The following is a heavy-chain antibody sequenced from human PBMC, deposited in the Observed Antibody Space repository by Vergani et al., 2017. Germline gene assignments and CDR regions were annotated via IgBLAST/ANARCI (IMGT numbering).Heavy chain of an antibody. D-gene: IGHD3-10*01. V-gene: IGHV4-61*02. CDR2: IYTSGST. J-gene: IGHJ6*02. Sequence: QVQLQESGPGLVKPSQTLSLTCTVSGGSISSGSYYWSWIRQPAGKGLEWIGRIYTSGSTNYNPSLKSRVPISVDTSKNQFSLKLSSVTAADTAVYYCARGRDPYYYYGMDVWGQGTTVTVSS. CDR1: GGSISSGSYY. CDR3: ARGRDPYYYYGMDV.